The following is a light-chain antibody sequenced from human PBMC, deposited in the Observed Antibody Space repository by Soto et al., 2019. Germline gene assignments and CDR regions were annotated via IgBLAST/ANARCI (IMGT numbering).Light chain of an antibody. Sequence: IQMTQSPSTMSASVGDRVTITCRASQGISSYLAWYQQKPGKAPKLLIYAASTLQSGVPSRFSGSGSGTEFTLTISSLQPEDFATYYCQQSYSTPTFGQGTRLEIK. V-gene: IGKV1-9*01. CDR1: QGISSY. CDR3: QQSYSTPT. CDR2: AAS. J-gene: IGKJ5*01.